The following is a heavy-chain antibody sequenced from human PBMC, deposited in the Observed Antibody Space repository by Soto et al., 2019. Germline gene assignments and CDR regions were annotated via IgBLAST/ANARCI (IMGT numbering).Heavy chain of an antibody. V-gene: IGHV1-69*13. CDR3: ARDDKAARDAFDI. J-gene: IGHJ3*02. D-gene: IGHD6-6*01. CDR2: IIPIFGTA. CDR1: GGTFSSYA. Sequence: SVKVSCKASGGTFSSYAISWVRQAPGQGLEWMGGIIPIFGTANYAQKFQGRVTITADESTSTAYMELSSLRSEDTAVYYCARDDKAARDAFDIWGQGAMVTVSS.